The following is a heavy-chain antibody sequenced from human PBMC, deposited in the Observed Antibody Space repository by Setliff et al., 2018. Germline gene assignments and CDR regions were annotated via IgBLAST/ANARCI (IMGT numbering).Heavy chain of an antibody. CDR2: IYTRGSA. Sequence: KSSETLSLTCTVSGGSVSSGSYYWAWIRQPAGKGLEWIGHIYTRGSANYSLSLKSRVTISTDASKNQFSLTLTSVTAADTAMYYCGRGRFYYDDNDFSWGQGTLVTVSS. CDR1: GGSVSSGSYY. CDR3: GRGRFYYDDNDFS. J-gene: IGHJ4*02. D-gene: IGHD3-22*01. V-gene: IGHV4-61*09.